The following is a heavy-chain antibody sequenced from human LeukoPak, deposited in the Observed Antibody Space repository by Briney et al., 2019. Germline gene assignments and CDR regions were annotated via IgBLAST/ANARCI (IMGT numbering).Heavy chain of an antibody. CDR3: ARVWDYGDYYFDC. J-gene: IGHJ4*02. Sequence: ASVKVSCKASGYTFTGYYMHWVRQAPGQGLEWMGWINPNSGGTNYAQKFQSRVTMTRDTSISTAYMELSRLRSDDTAVYYCARVWDYGDYYFDCWGQGTLVTVSS. CDR2: INPNSGGT. CDR1: GYTFTGYY. D-gene: IGHD4-17*01. V-gene: IGHV1-2*02.